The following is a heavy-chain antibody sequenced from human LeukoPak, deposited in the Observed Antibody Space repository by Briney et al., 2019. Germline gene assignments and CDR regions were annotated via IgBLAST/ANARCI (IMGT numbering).Heavy chain of an antibody. CDR3: AKSVGYSGYDSNWFDP. CDR1: GFTFSSYA. J-gene: IGHJ5*02. CDR2: ILYDGSNK. D-gene: IGHD5-12*01. Sequence: PGRSLTLSCAASGFTFSSYAMHWVRQAPGKGLEWVAVILYDGSNKYYADSVKGRFTISRDKTKNTLYLQMNSLRAEDTAVYYCAKSVGYSGYDSNWFDPWGQGTLVTVSS. V-gene: IGHV3-30*04.